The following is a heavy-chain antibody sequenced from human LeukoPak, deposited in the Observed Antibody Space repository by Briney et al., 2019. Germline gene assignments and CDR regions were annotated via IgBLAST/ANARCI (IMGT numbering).Heavy chain of an antibody. Sequence: QPGRSLRLSCAASGFTFSSYAMHWVRQAPGKGLEWVAVISYDGSNKYYADSVKGRFTISRDNSKNTLYLQMNSLRAEDTAVYYCARDLLAAAGNRAEYFQHWGQATLVTVSS. J-gene: IGHJ1*01. D-gene: IGHD6-13*01. CDR3: ARDLLAAAGNRAEYFQH. CDR1: GFTFSSYA. CDR2: ISYDGSNK. V-gene: IGHV3-30*04.